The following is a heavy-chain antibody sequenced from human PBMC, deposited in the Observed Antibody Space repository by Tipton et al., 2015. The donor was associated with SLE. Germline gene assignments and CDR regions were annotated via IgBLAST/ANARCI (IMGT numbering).Heavy chain of an antibody. V-gene: IGHV3-21*03. CDR3: ARADDYDARYFFDY. Sequence: SLRLSCAPSGFSFSSYSMNWVRQAPGKGLEWVSSISSSSGYKYYADSVKGRFTISRDNAKNSLYLQMNRLRVEDTGVYYCARADDYDARYFFDYWGQGTLVTVSS. D-gene: IGHD4-17*01. CDR2: ISSSSGYK. J-gene: IGHJ4*02. CDR1: GFSFSSYS.